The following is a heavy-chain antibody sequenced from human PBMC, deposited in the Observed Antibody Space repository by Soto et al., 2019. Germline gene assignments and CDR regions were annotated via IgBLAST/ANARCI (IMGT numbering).Heavy chain of an antibody. CDR1: GGSISSYY. J-gene: IGHJ6*02. CDR3: ARAGIGELWMGKPYYYYGMDV. CDR2: IYYSGST. D-gene: IGHD3-10*01. V-gene: IGHV4-59*01. Sequence: QVQLQESGPGLVKPSETLSLTCTVSGGSISSYYWSWIRQPPGKGLEWIGYIYYSGSTNYNPSLKRRVTISVDTSSNQFSLKLSSVTAADTAVYYCARAGIGELWMGKPYYYYGMDVWGQGTTGTVSS.